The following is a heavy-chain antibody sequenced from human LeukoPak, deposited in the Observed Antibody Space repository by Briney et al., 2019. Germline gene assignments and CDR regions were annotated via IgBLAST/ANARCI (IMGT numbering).Heavy chain of an antibody. D-gene: IGHD3-9*01. CDR1: GFTFSSYK. CDR3: VRDGDILTGYGLDY. J-gene: IGHJ4*02. Sequence: QPGRSLRLSCAASGFTFSSYKIHWVRQAPGKGLEWVAAVSSDGSYKYYADSVKGRFTISRDNSKKTLYLQMNSLRAEDTAVYYCVRDGDILTGYGLDYWGQGTLVTVSS. V-gene: IGHV3-33*05. CDR2: VSSDGSYK.